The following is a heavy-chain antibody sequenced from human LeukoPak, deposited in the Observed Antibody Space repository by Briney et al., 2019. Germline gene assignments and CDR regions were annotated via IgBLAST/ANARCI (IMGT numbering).Heavy chain of an antibody. Sequence: SQTLSLTCTVSGGSISSGGTYYWSWIRQPAGKGLEWIGRIYTSGSTNYNPSLKSRVTISVDTSKNQFSLKLSSVTAADTAVYYCARTYSNYGGSYYYYYMDVWGKGTTVTVSS. V-gene: IGHV4-61*02. CDR2: IYTSGST. D-gene: IGHD4-11*01. J-gene: IGHJ6*03. CDR1: GGSISSGGTYY. CDR3: ARTYSNYGGSYYYYYMDV.